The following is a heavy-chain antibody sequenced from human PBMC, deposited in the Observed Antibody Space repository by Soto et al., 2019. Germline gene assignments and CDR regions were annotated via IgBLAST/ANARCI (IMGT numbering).Heavy chain of an antibody. Sequence: QVHLVQSGAEVKKPGASVKVSCKGSGYTFTTYGITWVRQAPGQGLEWMGWISAHNGNTNYARKLQGRVTVTRDTSTSAAYMELRRVSSVVAAVYYCARGRYGDYWGHGALVTVSS. D-gene: IGHD1-1*01. V-gene: IGHV1-18*01. CDR3: ARGRYGDY. CDR2: ISAHNGNT. CDR1: GYTFTTYG. J-gene: IGHJ4*01.